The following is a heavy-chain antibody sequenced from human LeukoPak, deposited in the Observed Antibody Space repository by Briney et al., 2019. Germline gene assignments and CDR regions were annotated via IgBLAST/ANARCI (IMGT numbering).Heavy chain of an antibody. CDR1: GGSISSYY. D-gene: IGHD5-24*01. Sequence: SETLSLTCTVSGGSISSYYWSWIRQPPGKGLEWIGYIHYSGSTNYNPSLKSRVTISVDTSKNQFSLKLRSVTAAGTAVYYCAREAREGHVFDIWGQGTMVTVSS. J-gene: IGHJ3*02. V-gene: IGHV4-59*01. CDR2: IHYSGST. CDR3: AREAREGHVFDI.